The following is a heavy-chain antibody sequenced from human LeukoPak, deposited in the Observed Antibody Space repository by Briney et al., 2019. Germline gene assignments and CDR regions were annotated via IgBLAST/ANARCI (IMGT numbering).Heavy chain of an antibody. CDR3: ATGSYSSGVNY. J-gene: IGHJ4*02. D-gene: IGHD6-19*01. CDR1: GFTFSSYA. Sequence: GGSLRLSCAASGFTFSSYAMSWVRQAPGKGLEWVSAISGSGGSTYYADSVKGRFTISRDNAKNSLYLQMDSLRDDDTAVHHCATGSYSSGVNYWGQGTLVTVSS. V-gene: IGHV3-23*01. CDR2: ISGSGGST.